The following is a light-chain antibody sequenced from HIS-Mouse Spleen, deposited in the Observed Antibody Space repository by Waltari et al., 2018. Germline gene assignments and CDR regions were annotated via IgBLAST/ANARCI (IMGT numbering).Light chain of an antibody. CDR2: EES. J-gene: IGLJ2*01. CDR3: YSTDSSGNHRV. CDR1: ACPKKY. V-gene: IGLV3-10*01. Sequence: SYELTQPPSVSVSPGQTARITCSGDACPKKYAYWYQQKSGQSPVLVIYEESKRPSRIPERFSVSSSGTMATLTISGAQVEDEADYYCYSTDSSGNHRVFGGGTKLTVL.